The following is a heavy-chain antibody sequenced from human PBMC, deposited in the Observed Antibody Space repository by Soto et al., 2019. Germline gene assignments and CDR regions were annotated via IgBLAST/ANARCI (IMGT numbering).Heavy chain of an antibody. V-gene: IGHV3-33*08. CDR1: GFTFRNHA. Sequence: QVQLVESGGGVVQPGRSLRLSCAASGFTFRNHAMHWVRQAPGKGLEWVGLIWYDGTSKYYADSVKGRFTISRDNSKNALYLEMNSLRVEDTAIYYCARDQGVVIIKDHWGQGPLVTASS. J-gene: IGHJ4*02. CDR2: IWYDGTSK. CDR3: ARDQGVVIIKDH. D-gene: IGHD6-6*01.